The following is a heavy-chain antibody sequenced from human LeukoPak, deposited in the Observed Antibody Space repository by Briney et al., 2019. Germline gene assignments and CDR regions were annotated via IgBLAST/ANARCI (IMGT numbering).Heavy chain of an antibody. D-gene: IGHD6-25*01. CDR1: GCTFTGYY. CDR2: INPNSGGT. J-gene: IGHJ3*02. V-gene: IGHV1-2*02. CDR3: ARDRVAAADAFDI. Sequence: ASVKVSCKASGCTFTGYYMHWVRQAPGQGLEWMGWINPNSGGTNYAQKFQGRVTMTRDTSISTAYMELSRLRSDDTAVYYCARDRVAAADAFDIWGQGTMVTVSS.